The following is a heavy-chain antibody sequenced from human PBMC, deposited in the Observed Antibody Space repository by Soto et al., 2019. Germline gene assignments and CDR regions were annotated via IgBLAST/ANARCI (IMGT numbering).Heavy chain of an antibody. J-gene: IGHJ4*02. CDR3: ARDAPRSLYGSGSYPEPYYFDY. D-gene: IGHD3-10*01. CDR1: GCSISSYY. V-gene: IGHV4-59*01. Sequence: AETLSLTCTVSGCSISSYYWSWIRQPPGKGLEWIGYIYYSGSTNYNPSLKSRVTISVDTSKNQFSLKLSSVTAADTAVYYCARDAPRSLYGSGSYPEPYYFDYWGRGTLVTVSS. CDR2: IYYSGST.